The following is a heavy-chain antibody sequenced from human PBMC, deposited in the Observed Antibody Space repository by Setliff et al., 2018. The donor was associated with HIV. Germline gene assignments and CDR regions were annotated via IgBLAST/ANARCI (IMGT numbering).Heavy chain of an antibody. Sequence: ASVKISCKASGYTFTSYAMHWVRQAPGQRLEWMGWINAGNGNTKYAQKVQDRVTMTKDTSTSTAYMELRSLRSDDTAVYFCARGFSDTIFGVIITSYYFDYWGQGTLVTV. CDR1: GYTFTSYA. J-gene: IGHJ4*02. V-gene: IGHV1-3*01. CDR3: ARGFSDTIFGVIITSYYFDY. CDR2: INAGNGNT. D-gene: IGHD3-3*01.